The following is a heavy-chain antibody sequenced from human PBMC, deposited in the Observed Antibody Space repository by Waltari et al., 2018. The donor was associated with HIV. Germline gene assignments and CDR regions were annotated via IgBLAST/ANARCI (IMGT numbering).Heavy chain of an antibody. Sequence: QLQLQESGPGLVKPSETLSLTCTVSGGSISSSSYYWGWIRQPPGKGLEWIGSIYYSGSTSYNPSLKSRVTISVDTSKNQFSLKLSSVTAADTAVYYCVSRITIFGVVLPWGQGTLVTVSS. J-gene: IGHJ5*02. CDR2: IYYSGST. V-gene: IGHV4-39*01. CDR1: GGSISSSSYY. CDR3: VSRITIFGVVLP. D-gene: IGHD3-3*01.